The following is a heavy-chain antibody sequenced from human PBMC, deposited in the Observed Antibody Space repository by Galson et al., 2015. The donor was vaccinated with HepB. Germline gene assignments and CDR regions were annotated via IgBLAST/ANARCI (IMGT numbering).Heavy chain of an antibody. D-gene: IGHD3-16*02. J-gene: IGHJ2*01. V-gene: IGHV3-11*06. CDR2: ISSSSSYT. CDR1: GFTFSDYY. CDR3: ARDRGVQDQYDYVWGSYRYKDWYFDL. Sequence: SLRLSCAASGFTFSDYYMNWIRQAPGKGLEWVSYISSSSSYTNYADSVKGRFTISRDNAKNSLYLQMDSLRGEDTAVYYCARDRGVQDQYDYVWGSYRYKDWYFDLWGRGTLVTVSS.